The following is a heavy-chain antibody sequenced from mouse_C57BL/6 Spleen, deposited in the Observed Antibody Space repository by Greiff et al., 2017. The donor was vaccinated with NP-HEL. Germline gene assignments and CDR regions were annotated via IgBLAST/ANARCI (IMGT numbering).Heavy chain of an antibody. D-gene: IGHD2-4*01. Sequence: VQLQQSGPELVKPGASVKISCKASGYAFSSSWMNWVKQRPGKGLEWIGRIYPGDGDTNYNGKFKGKATLTADKSSSTAYMQLSSLTSEDSAVYFCARGRYYDYWCFDVWGTGTTVTVSS. V-gene: IGHV1-82*01. J-gene: IGHJ1*03. CDR1: GYAFSSSW. CDR3: ARGRYYDYWCFDV. CDR2: IYPGDGDT.